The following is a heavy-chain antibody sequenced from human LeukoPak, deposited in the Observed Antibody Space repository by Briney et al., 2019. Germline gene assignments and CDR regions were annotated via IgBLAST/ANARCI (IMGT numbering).Heavy chain of an antibody. D-gene: IGHD5-24*01. J-gene: IGHJ4*02. CDR1: GFTFSSYA. CDR2: ISSNGGST. CDR3: ARKGDGDGRYDY. V-gene: IGHV3-64*01. Sequence: GSLRLSCAASGFTFSSYAMHWVRQAPGKGLEYVSAISSNGGSTHYTNSVKGRFTISRDNSKNTLYLQMGSLRAEDMAVYYCARKGDGDGRYDYWGQGTLVTVSS.